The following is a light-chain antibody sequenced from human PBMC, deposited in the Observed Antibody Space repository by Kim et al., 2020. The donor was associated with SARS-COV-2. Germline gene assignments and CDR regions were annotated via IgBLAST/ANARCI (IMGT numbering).Light chain of an antibody. J-gene: IGLJ3*02. CDR3: QVWDSSSDHWV. Sequence: APGKTARMTCGGNNSGSKSVHWYQQKPGQAPVLVIYYDSDRPSGIPERFSGSNAGNTATLTISRVEAGDEADYYCQVWDSSSDHWVFGGGTKLTVL. V-gene: IGLV3-21*04. CDR2: YDS. CDR1: NSGSKS.